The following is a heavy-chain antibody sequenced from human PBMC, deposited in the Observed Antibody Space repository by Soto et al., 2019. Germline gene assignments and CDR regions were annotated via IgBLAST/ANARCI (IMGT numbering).Heavy chain of an antibody. V-gene: IGHV4-59*01. CDR3: ARGVGSSPPQY. Sequence: SETLSLTCTISGGSISVYYWSWIRQPPGQGLEWIGYIYASGSPYYNPSLKSRVTISADTSKNQISLKLTSPTAADTAVYYCARGVGSSPPQYWGRGTLVTVS. CDR2: IYASGSP. CDR1: GGSISVYY. J-gene: IGHJ4*02. D-gene: IGHD1-26*01.